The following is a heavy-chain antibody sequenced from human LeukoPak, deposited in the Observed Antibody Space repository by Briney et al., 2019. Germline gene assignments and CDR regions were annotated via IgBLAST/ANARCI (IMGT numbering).Heavy chain of an antibody. Sequence: VASVKVSCKASGYTFTSYYMHWVRQAPGQGLEWMGIINPSRGSTSYAQKFQGRGTMTRDPSTSTVYMALSSLRSEDTAVYYCARPTSIIPASNIYYYFYAMDVWGQGTTVTVSS. V-gene: IGHV1-46*01. J-gene: IGHJ6*02. CDR3: ARPTSIIPASNIYYYFYAMDV. CDR2: INPSRGST. CDR1: GYTFTSYY. D-gene: IGHD2-2*01.